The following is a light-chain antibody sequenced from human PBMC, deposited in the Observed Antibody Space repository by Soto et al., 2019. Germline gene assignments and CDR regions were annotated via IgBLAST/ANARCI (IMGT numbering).Light chain of an antibody. J-gene: IGKJ4*01. V-gene: IGKV3-20*01. CDR1: QTVSSSH. Sequence: EIVLTQSPGTLSLSPGERATLSCRASQTVSSSHLVWYQQKVGQAPRLLIYGASNRATGIPDRFSGSGSGTDFTLTISRLEPADFAVYYCQHYDNSPLTFGGGTKVEIK. CDR2: GAS. CDR3: QHYDNSPLT.